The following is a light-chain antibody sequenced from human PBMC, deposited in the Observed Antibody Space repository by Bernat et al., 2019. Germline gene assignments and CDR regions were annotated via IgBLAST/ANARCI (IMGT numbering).Light chain of an antibody. V-gene: IGLV4-69*01. CDR3: QTWGTGIWV. CDR2: FNSDGIH. J-gene: IGLJ3*02. CDR1: GGHRYYA. Sequence: QLVLTQSPSASASLGASGKPTCTLSGGHRYYAIAWHQQQPERRPRFLMKFNSDGIHIKGDGIPDRFSGSSSGAERYLTISSLQAEDEADYYCQTWGTGIWVFGGGTKLTVL.